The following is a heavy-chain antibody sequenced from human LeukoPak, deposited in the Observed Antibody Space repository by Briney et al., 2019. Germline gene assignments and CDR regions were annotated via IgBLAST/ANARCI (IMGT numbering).Heavy chain of an antibody. CDR3: AKDHRVAAIRGYFDY. V-gene: IGHV3-23*01. CDR2: IIGSGGNT. CDR1: GFTFYTYA. J-gene: IGHJ4*02. D-gene: IGHD6-19*01. Sequence: GGSLRLSCAASGFTFYTYAMTWVRQAPGKGLEWVSTIIGSGGNTFYADSVKGRFTISRDNSKNTLYLQMNSLRAEDTAVYYCAKDHRVAAIRGYFDYWGQGTLVTVSS.